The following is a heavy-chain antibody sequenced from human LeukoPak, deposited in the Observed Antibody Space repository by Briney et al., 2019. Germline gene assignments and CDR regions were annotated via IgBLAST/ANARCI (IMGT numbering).Heavy chain of an antibody. D-gene: IGHD1-26*01. V-gene: IGHV3-21*01. CDR2: ITTSSSYT. CDR3: ARDPYSGAYGDTYYYFMDV. J-gene: IGHJ6*03. CDR1: GFSFSSYN. Sequence: PGGSLRLSCEASGFSFSSYNMDWVRQTPGKGLEWISSITTSSSYTFYADSVKGRFTISRDNARNSLYLQMNSLTAEDTAVYYCARDPYSGAYGDTYYYFMDVWGRDHGHHLL.